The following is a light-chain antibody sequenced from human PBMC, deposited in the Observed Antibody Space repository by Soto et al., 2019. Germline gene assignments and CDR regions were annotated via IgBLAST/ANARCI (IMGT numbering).Light chain of an antibody. CDR1: SSDVGGYNY. CDR3: SSYGGSNTVV. Sequence: QSVLTQPPSASGSPGQSVTISCTGSSSDVGGYNYVSWYQQHPGKAPKLMIYEVSKRPSGVPDRLSGSKSGNTASLTVSGGQSEDEADYYCSSYGGSNTVVFGGGTKLTVL. V-gene: IGLV2-8*01. J-gene: IGLJ2*01. CDR2: EVS.